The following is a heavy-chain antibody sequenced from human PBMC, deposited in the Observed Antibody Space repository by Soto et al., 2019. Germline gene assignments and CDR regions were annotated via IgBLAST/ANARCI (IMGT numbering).Heavy chain of an antibody. J-gene: IGHJ4*02. V-gene: IGHV4-59*01. CDR3: ARDHPHSYGVYYFDY. CDR1: GGSIRNYY. CDR2: VYSSGST. Sequence: SETLSLTCTVSGGSIRNYYWSWIRQPPGKGLEWIGYVYSSGSTHYNPSLQSRVTISADTSKNQVSLKVNSVTAADTAVYYCARDHPHSYGVYYFDYWGQGTPVTVPQ. D-gene: IGHD5-18*01.